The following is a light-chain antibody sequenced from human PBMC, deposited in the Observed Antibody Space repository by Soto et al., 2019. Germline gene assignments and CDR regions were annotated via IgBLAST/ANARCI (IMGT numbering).Light chain of an antibody. V-gene: IGKV3-20*01. J-gene: IGKJ2*01. CDR2: GSS. CDR3: QQYGTSTMYT. Sequence: EIVLTQSPGTLSLSPGERATLSCRASQIVSTTYLAWYQQKPGQAPRLLIYGSSSRAAGIPDRFSGSGSGTDFTLTISRLEPEDCAVYYCQQYGTSTMYTFGQGTKLEI. CDR1: QIVSTTY.